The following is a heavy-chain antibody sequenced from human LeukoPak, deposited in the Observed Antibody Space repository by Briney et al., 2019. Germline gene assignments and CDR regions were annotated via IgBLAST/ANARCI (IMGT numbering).Heavy chain of an antibody. CDR3: ARGANGDLYDY. D-gene: IGHD4-17*01. CDR1: GFTFSSYA. Sequence: PGRSLRLSCAASGFTFSSYAMHWVRQAPGKGLEYVSAISSNGDSTYYANSVKVRFTISRDNSKNTLYLQMGSLRAEDMAVYYCARGANGDLYDYWGQGTLVTVSS. V-gene: IGHV3-64*01. CDR2: ISSNGDST. J-gene: IGHJ4*02.